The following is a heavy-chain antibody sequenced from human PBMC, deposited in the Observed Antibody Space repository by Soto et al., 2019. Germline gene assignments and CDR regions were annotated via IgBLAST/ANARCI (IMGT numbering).Heavy chain of an antibody. V-gene: IGHV3-23*01. J-gene: IGHJ4*02. CDR3: AKGRGTAYNYYFDF. CDR1: GFTFSRYT. D-gene: IGHD2-8*02. CDR2: LSSSGART. Sequence: GGSLRLSCAASGFTFSRYTMNWVRQAPGMGLEWVSALSSSGARTNYADSVQGRFTVSRDNSKNTLYLQMNSLRDEDTAVYYCAKGRGTAYNYYFDFWGLGTLVTVSS.